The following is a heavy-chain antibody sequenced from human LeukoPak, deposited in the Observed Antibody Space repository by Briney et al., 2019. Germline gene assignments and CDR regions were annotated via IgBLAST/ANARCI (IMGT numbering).Heavy chain of an antibody. CDR2: IYYSGST. CDR1: GGSISSSSYY. J-gene: IGHJ4*02. D-gene: IGHD6-13*01. Sequence: SETLSLTCTVSGGSISSSSYYWGWIRQPPGKGLEWIGSIYYSGSTYYNPSLKSRATMSVDTSKNQFSLKLTSVTAADTAVYYCARGGSSSSWPFYYWGQGTLVTVSS. CDR3: ARGGSSSSWPFYY. V-gene: IGHV4-39*07.